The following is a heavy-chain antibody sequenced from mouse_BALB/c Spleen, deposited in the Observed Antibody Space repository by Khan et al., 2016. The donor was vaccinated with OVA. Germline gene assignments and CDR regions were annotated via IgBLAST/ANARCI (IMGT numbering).Heavy chain of an antibody. CDR3: ARAYYRYDGYYAMDY. CDR2: IWGGGGT. Sequence: QVQLKESGPGLVAPSQSLSITCTVSGFSLSSYNIHWVRQPPGKGLEWLGMIWGGGGTDYNSTLKSRLSISTDNSKSQVSLKMNSLQTVDTAMYYCARAYYRYDGYYAMDYWGQGTSVTVSS. D-gene: IGHD2-14*01. CDR1: GFSLSSYN. J-gene: IGHJ4*01. V-gene: IGHV2-6-4*01.